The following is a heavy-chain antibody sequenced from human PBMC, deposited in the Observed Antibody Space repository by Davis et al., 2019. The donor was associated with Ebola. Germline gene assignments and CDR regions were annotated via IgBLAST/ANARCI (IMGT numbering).Heavy chain of an antibody. D-gene: IGHD1-20*01. CDR1: GFTFSSYA. Sequence: GESLKISCAASGFTFSSYAMHWVRQAPGKGLEWVAVISYDGSNKYYADSVKGRFTISRDNAKNTLYLQMNSLRAEDTAVYYCARSITGSTTYWGQGTLVTVSS. CDR2: ISYDGSNK. V-gene: IGHV3-30*04. CDR3: ARSITGSTTY. J-gene: IGHJ4*02.